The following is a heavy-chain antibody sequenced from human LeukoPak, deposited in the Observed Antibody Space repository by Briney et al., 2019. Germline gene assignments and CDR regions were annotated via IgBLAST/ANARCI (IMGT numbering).Heavy chain of an antibody. D-gene: IGHD2-2*01. CDR1: GGTFSSYA. CDR3: AKDAVPAATHYYYYYMDV. CDR2: INPNSGGT. J-gene: IGHJ6*03. Sequence: GASVKVSCKASGGTFSSYAISWVRQAPGQGLEWMGWINPNSGGTNYAQKFQGRVTMTRDTSISTAYMELSRLRSDDTAVYYCAKDAVPAATHYYYYYMDVWGKGTTVTISS. V-gene: IGHV1-2*02.